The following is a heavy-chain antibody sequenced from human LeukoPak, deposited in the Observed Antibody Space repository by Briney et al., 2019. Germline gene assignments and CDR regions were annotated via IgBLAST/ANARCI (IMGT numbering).Heavy chain of an antibody. CDR2: INPNSGGT. Sequence: ASVKVSCKASGYTFTGYYMHWVRQAPGHGLEWMGRINPNSGGTNYAQKVQGRVTMTRDTSISTAYMEPSRLRSDDTAVYYCARLWFGEEPDYWGQGTLVTVSS. V-gene: IGHV1-2*06. D-gene: IGHD3-10*01. CDR3: ARLWFGEEPDY. J-gene: IGHJ4*02. CDR1: GYTFTGYY.